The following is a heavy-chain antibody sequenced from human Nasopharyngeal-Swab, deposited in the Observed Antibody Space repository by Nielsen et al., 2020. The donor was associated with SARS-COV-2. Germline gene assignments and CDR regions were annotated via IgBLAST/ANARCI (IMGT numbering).Heavy chain of an antibody. D-gene: IGHD1-7*01. Sequence: ASVKVSCKASRYTFTGYYMHWVRQAPGQGLEWVGRINPNTGGTNYAQKFQGRVTMTTDTSISTAYMEVSSLRSDDTAVYYCAREISRTTSWFDPWGQGTLVTVSS. CDR2: INPNTGGT. CDR3: AREISRTTSWFDP. J-gene: IGHJ5*02. CDR1: RYTFTGYY. V-gene: IGHV1-2*06.